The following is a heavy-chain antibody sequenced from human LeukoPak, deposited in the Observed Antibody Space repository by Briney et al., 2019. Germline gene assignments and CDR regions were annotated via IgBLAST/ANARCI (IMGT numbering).Heavy chain of an antibody. D-gene: IGHD1-1*01. CDR2: ILYSGTTT. CDR1: GGSISPYY. CDR3: ARVGDWNDLVY. V-gene: IGHV4-59*01. J-gene: IGHJ4*02. Sequence: SETLSLTCTVSGGSISPYYWSWIRQTPGKGLEWIGYILYSGTTTNYNPPLKSRVTISVDTSKNQFSLKLSSVTAADTAVYYCARVGDWNDLVYWGQGTLVTVSS.